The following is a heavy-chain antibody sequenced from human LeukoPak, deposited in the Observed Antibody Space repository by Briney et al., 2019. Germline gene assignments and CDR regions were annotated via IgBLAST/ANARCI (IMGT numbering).Heavy chain of an antibody. CDR1: GYTFTSYD. D-gene: IGHD3-16*01. Sequence: ASVKVSCKASGYTFTSYDINWVRQATGQGLEWMGWMNPNSGNTGYAQKFQGRVTITRNTSISTAYMELRSLRSDDTAVYYCARVRDYGGIGEDYWGQGTLVTVSS. V-gene: IGHV1-8*03. CDR2: MNPNSGNT. CDR3: ARVRDYGGIGEDY. J-gene: IGHJ4*02.